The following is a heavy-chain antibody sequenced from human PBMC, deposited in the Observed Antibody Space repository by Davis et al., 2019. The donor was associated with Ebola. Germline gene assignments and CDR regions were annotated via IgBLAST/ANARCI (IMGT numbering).Heavy chain of an antibody. CDR1: GWTFRGYD. V-gene: IGHV4-38-2*01. CDR2: IYQSGRT. J-gene: IGHJ4*01. CDR3: ARLTYGDIIFDY. Sequence: SETLSLTCAVYGWTFRGYDWGWIRQSPGKGLGWIGSIYQSGRTYSNPSLKSRITVSLDTSKNQFSLKLSSVTAADTAVYYCARLTYGDIIFDYWGQGALVTVSS. D-gene: IGHD4-17*01.